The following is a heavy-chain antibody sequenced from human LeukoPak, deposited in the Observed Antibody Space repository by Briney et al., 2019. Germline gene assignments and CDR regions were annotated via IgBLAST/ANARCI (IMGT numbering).Heavy chain of an antibody. Sequence: GGSLRLSCAASGFTFDDYAMHWVRQAPGKGLEWVSGISWNSGSIGYADSVKGRFTISRDNSKNTLYLQMNSLRAEDTAVYYCARVGGSYAQPNDYWGQGTLVTVSS. V-gene: IGHV3-9*01. CDR1: GFTFDDYA. CDR3: ARVGGSYAQPNDY. CDR2: ISWNSGSI. J-gene: IGHJ4*02. D-gene: IGHD1-26*01.